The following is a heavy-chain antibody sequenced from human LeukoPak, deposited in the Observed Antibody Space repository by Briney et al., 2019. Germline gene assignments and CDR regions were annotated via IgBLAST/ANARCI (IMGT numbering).Heavy chain of an antibody. Sequence: PSETLSLTCTASGASISSTTYYWGWIRQPPRKGLEWIASIYYSGSTYYNPSLKSRVTISVDTSKNQFSLKLSSVTAADTAVYYCARHKYSSGWPPEGAFDIWGQGTMVTVSS. V-gene: IGHV4-39*01. D-gene: IGHD6-19*01. CDR1: GASISSTTYY. CDR3: ARHKYSSGWPPEGAFDI. CDR2: IYYSGST. J-gene: IGHJ3*02.